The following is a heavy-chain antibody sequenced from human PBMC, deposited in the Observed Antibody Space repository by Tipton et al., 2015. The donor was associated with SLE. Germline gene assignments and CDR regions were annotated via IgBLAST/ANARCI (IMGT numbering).Heavy chain of an antibody. V-gene: IGHV4-39*01. CDR3: ARPLVAAAGWEAFDI. J-gene: IGHJ3*02. D-gene: IGHD6-13*01. CDR1: GGSISSSSYY. CDR2: IYYSGST. Sequence: TLSLTCTVSGGSISSSSYYWGWIRQPPGKGLEWIGSIYYSGSTYYNPSLKSRVTISVDTSKNQFSLKLSSVTAADTAVYYCARPLVAAAGWEAFDIWGQGTMVTVSS.